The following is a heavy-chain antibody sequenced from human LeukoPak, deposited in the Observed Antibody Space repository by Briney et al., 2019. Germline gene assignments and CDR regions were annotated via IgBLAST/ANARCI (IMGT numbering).Heavy chain of an antibody. J-gene: IGHJ5*02. V-gene: IGHV4-4*07. Sequence: PSQTLSLTCTVSGGSISSYYWSWIRQPAGKGLEWIGRIYTSGSTNYNPSLKSRVTMSVDTSKNQFSLKLSSVTAADTAVYYCARGGSDCSSTSCYPNWFDPWGQGTLVTVSS. CDR3: ARGGSDCSSTSCYPNWFDP. CDR2: IYTSGST. D-gene: IGHD2-2*01. CDR1: GGSISSYY.